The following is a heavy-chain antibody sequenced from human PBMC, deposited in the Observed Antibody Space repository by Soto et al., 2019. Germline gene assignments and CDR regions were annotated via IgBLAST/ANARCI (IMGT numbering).Heavy chain of an antibody. Sequence: QVQLVESGGGAVQPGRSLRLSCAASGFTFSNFGMHWVRQAPGKGLEWVAVIWYDGTHTNYVDSVKGRFTISRDNSKNTLYLQMDSLRAEDTAVYYCASVVAWGYNYGNGRYSLDYWGQGTLVTVSS. J-gene: IGHJ4*02. CDR3: ASVVAWGYNYGNGRYSLDY. D-gene: IGHD1-1*01. CDR1: GFTFSNFG. CDR2: IWYDGTHT. V-gene: IGHV3-33*01.